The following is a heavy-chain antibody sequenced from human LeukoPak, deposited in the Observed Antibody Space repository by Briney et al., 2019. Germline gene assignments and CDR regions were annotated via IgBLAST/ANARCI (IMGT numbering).Heavy chain of an antibody. CDR2: IYHGGRS. J-gene: IGHJ4*02. CDR1: GGSISSGGYS. Sequence: SETLSLTCVVSGGSISSGGYSWRWVRRPPGKGLECVGYIYHGGRSYYKPSLKSRVTTSIDRSKNQFSLKLSSVTAADTAVYYCARGNVDDYYFDYWGQGTLVTVSS. V-gene: IGHV4-30-2*01. CDR3: ARGNVDDYYFDY. D-gene: IGHD2-15*01.